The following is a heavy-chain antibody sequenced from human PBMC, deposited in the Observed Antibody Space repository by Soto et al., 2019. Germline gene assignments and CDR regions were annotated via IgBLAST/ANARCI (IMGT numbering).Heavy chain of an antibody. CDR1: GYIFITYG. J-gene: IGHJ4*02. D-gene: IGHD3-10*01. Sequence: AASVKVSCKASGYIFITYGISCVRQAPGQGLEWMGRISTYNGNTNYAQNLQGRVTMTTDTSTSTAYMELRSLRSDDTAVYYCARDLDGSGSYYTDYWGPGTLVTVSS. CDR2: ISTYNGNT. V-gene: IGHV1-18*01. CDR3: ARDLDGSGSYYTDY.